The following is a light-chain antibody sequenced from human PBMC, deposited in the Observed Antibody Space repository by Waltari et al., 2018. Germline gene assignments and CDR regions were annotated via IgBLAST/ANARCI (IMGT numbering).Light chain of an antibody. Sequence: QSVLTQPPSASGTPGQRVTISCSGSSSTIGSIYVYWYQHLPGTAPKLLIYRNDQRPSGVPDRFSGSKSGTSASLAINELRSEDEADYYCVAWDDSLSATVFGGGTKLTVL. J-gene: IGLJ3*02. V-gene: IGLV1-47*01. CDR1: SSTIGSIY. CDR2: RND. CDR3: VAWDDSLSATV.